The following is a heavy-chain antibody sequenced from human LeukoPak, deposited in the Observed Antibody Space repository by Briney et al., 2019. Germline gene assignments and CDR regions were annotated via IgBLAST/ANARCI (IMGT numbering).Heavy chain of an antibody. CDR1: GFTFSLYW. D-gene: IGHD1-26*01. Sequence: PGGSLRLSCEGSGFTFSLYWMHWVRQGPGKGLMWVSRLNEDGTTADYADSVKGRFTMSRDNAKRKVFLEMRSLTVEDTAIYFCVRERIYYSDLAYKERENFDPWGRGTLVTVFS. V-gene: IGHV3-74*01. CDR2: LNEDGTTA. J-gene: IGHJ5*02. CDR3: VRERIYYSDLAYKERENFDP.